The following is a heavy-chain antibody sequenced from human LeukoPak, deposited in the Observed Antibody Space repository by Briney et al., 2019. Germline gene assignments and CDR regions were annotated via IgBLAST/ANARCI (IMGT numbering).Heavy chain of an antibody. Sequence: SETLSLTCAVSGGSISSSNWWSWVRQPPGKGLEWIGEIYHSGSTNYNPSLKSRVTISVDKSENQFSLKLSSVTAADTAVYYCARGRFDWLSSDAFDIWGQGTMVTVSS. CDR2: IYHSGST. CDR3: ARGRFDWLSSDAFDI. CDR1: GGSISSSNW. D-gene: IGHD3-9*01. J-gene: IGHJ3*02. V-gene: IGHV4-4*02.